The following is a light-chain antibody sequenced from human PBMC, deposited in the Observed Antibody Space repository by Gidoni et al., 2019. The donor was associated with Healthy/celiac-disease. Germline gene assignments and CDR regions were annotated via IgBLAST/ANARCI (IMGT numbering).Light chain of an antibody. CDR1: QRVSST. J-gene: IGKJ3*01. Sequence: EIVMTQSPATLSVSPGERATLSCRASQRVSSTLAWYQQTPGQAPRLLIYGASTRATGIPARFSGSGSGTEFTLTISSLQSEDFAVYYCQQYNNWPPATFGPGTKVDIK. V-gene: IGKV3-15*01. CDR2: GAS. CDR3: QQYNNWPPAT.